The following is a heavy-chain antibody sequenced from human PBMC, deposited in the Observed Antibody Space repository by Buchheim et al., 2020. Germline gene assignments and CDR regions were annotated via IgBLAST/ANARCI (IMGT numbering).Heavy chain of an antibody. V-gene: IGHV4-61*01. Sequence: QVQLQESGPGLVKPSETLFLTCTVSGGSVSSGSYYWSWIRQPPGKGLEWIGYIYYSGRTNYNPSIKSRVTISVDTSKNQFSLKLSSVTAADTAVYYCARDYCSSTSCYLGANWFDPWGQGTL. D-gene: IGHD2-2*01. CDR2: IYYSGRT. J-gene: IGHJ5*02. CDR1: GGSVSSGSYY. CDR3: ARDYCSSTSCYLGANWFDP.